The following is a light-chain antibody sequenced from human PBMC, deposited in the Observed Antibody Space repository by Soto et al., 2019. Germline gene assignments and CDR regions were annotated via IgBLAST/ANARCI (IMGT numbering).Light chain of an antibody. CDR2: GNR. V-gene: IGLV1-40*01. J-gene: IGLJ3*02. CDR1: SSNIGAGFD. Sequence: QSVLTQPPSVSGAPGQRVTISCTGSSSNIGAGFDVHWYQHLPGTAPKLLIYGNRKRPSGVPDRFSGSKSGTSASLAINGLQAEDEAHYYCQSYDSSLSGSWVFGGGTKLTVL. CDR3: QSYDSSLSGSWV.